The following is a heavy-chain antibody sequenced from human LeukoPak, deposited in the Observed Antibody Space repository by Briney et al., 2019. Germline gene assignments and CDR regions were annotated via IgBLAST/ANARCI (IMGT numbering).Heavy chain of an antibody. V-gene: IGHV3-48*01. CDR2: ISSGSTTI. J-gene: IGHJ6*03. Sequence: GGSLRLSCAASGFSFSSYSLNWVRQAPGKGLEWVSYISSGSTTIDYADSVKGRFTISTDNAKSSVYLQMNSLRAEDTAVYYYMDVWGKGTTVIVSS. CDR1: GFSFSSYS. CDR3: MDV.